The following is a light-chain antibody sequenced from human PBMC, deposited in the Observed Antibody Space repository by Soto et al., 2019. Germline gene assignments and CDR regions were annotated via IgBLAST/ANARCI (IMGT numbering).Light chain of an antibody. J-gene: IGKJ1*01. Sequence: DIVMTQSPDSLAVSLGERATINCKSSQSVLYSSNNKNYLAWYQQKPGQPPKLLIYWASTRESGFPDRFSGSGSGTDFTLPISSLQAEDVAVYYCQQYYSTPPVTFGQGTKVEIK. CDR3: QQYYSTPPVT. V-gene: IGKV4-1*01. CDR1: QSVLYSSNNKNY. CDR2: WAS.